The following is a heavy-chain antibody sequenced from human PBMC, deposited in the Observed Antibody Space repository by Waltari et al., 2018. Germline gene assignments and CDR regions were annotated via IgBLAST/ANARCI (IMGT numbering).Heavy chain of an antibody. CDR1: GGSISSHY. CDR2: IYYSGST. D-gene: IGHD6-6*01. Sequence: QVQLQESGPGLVKPSETLSLTCTVSGGSISSHYWSWIRQPPGKGLEWIGYIYYSGSTNSNPSLKGRFTISVDTSKNQFSLKLSSVTAADTAVYYCARVYRGGGYSSSWGYFDLWGRGTLVTVSS. V-gene: IGHV4-59*11. J-gene: IGHJ2*01. CDR3: ARVYRGGGYSSSWGYFDL.